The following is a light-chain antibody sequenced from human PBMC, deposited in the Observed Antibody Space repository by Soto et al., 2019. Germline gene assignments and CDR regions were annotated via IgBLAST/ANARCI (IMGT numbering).Light chain of an antibody. Sequence: QSVLTQPPSVSGAPGQRVTIAWTGSRSNIGAGYDVHWYQQLPGTAPKLLIYGNSNRPSGVPDRFSGSKSGTSASLAITGLQAEDEADYYCQSYDSSLSGYVVFGGGTKVTVL. CDR3: QSYDSSLSGYVV. V-gene: IGLV1-40*01. CDR1: RSNIGAGYD. CDR2: GNS. J-gene: IGLJ2*01.